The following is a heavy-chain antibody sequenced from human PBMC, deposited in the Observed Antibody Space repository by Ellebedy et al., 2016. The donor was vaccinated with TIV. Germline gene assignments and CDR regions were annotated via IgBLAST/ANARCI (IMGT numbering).Heavy chain of an antibody. Sequence: GSLRPSXPVSNASLSSGGYYWAWIRQPPGKGLEWNGSVYHSGSTYYNSSLKSRVTISVDSSNNQFSLKLTSVTAADTAVYYCARLGRITLFARNPWFDPWGQGTLVTVSA. D-gene: IGHD3-3*01. CDR3: ARLGRITLFARNPWFDP. CDR2: VYHSGST. J-gene: IGHJ5*02. V-gene: IGHV4-39*01. CDR1: NASLSSGGYY.